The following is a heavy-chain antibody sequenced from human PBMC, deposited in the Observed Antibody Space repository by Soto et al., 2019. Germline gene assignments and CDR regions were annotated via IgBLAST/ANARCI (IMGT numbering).Heavy chain of an antibody. CDR3: VRGTRDFNTVSCYTPQGSCYYGMDV. CDR2: IIPMFGRP. J-gene: IGHJ6*02. D-gene: IGHD2-2*02. Sequence: QVQVAQSGAEVKKPGASVKGSCKTSGVSFSKNSISWVRQAPGQGREWMGGIIPMFGRPNDAQKFRARVTSPSDASTGTAYMDLSDLSSDDTAMYYGVRGTRDFNTVSCYTPQGSCYYGMDVWGQGTTVTVSS. CDR1: GVSFSKNS. V-gene: IGHV1-69*01.